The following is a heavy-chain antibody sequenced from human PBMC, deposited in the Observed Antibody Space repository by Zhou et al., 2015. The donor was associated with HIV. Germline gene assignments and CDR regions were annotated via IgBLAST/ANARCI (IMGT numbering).Heavy chain of an antibody. V-gene: IGHV3-49*03. D-gene: IGHD3-3*01. CDR2: IRSKAYGGTT. CDR3: TTGLLWSGYYTEYDAFDI. CDR1: GFTFGDYP. J-gene: IGHJ3*02. Sequence: EVQLVESGGGLVQPGRSLRLSCTASGFTFGDYPMSWFRQAPGKGLQWVGFIRSKAYGGTTEYAASVKGRFTISRDDSKNTLYLQMNSLKTEDTAVYYCTTGLLWSGYYTEYDAFDIWGQGTSGHRLF.